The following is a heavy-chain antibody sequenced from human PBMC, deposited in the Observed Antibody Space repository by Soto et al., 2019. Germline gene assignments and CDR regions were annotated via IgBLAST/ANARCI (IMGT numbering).Heavy chain of an antibody. V-gene: IGHV1-69*06. CDR1: GGTFSSYA. D-gene: IGHD2-15*01. CDR3: ARGGPTPLDYYYGMDV. Sequence: QVQLVQSGAEVKKPGSSVKVSCKASGGTFSSYAISWVRQAPGQGLEWMGGIIPIFGTANYAQKCQGRVTITADKTTSTAYMELSSLRSEDTAVYYCARGGPTPLDYYYGMDVWGQGTTVTVSS. J-gene: IGHJ6*02. CDR2: IIPIFGTA.